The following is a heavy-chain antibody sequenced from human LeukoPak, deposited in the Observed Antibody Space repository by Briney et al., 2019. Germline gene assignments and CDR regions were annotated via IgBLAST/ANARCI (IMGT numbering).Heavy chain of an antibody. CDR2: IYYSGST. CDR3: ARRLHGFPFDY. CDR1: GGSISSSSYY. J-gene: IGHJ4*02. D-gene: IGHD5-24*01. V-gene: IGHV4-39*01. Sequence: SETLSLTCTVSGGSISSSSYYWGWIRQPPGKGLEWIGSIYYSGSTYYNPSLKSRVTISVDTSKNQFSLKLSPVTAADTAVYYCARRLHGFPFDYWGQGTLVTVSS.